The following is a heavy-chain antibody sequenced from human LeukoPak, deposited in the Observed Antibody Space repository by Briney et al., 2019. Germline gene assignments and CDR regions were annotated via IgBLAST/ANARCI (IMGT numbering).Heavy chain of an antibody. J-gene: IGHJ5*02. V-gene: IGHV3-23*01. CDR1: GFTLSSYA. Sequence: GGSLRLSCAASGFTLSSYAMSWVRQAPGKGLEWVSAISGSGGSTYYADSVKGRFTISRDNSKNTLYLQMNSLRAEDTAVYYCAKGHSSGYYYPNWLDPWGQGTLVTVSS. CDR2: ISGSGGST. CDR3: AKGHSSGYYYPNWLDP. D-gene: IGHD3-22*01.